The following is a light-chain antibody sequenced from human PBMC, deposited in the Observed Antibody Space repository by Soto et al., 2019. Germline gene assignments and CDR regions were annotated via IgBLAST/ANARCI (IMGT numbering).Light chain of an antibody. CDR2: DAS. CDR3: QQRSNWPPT. Sequence: ETVLTQSPATLSLSPGKRATLSCRASQSVSSSLAWYQQKPGQTPRLLIYDASNRATGIPARFSGSGSGTDFTFTISSLEPEDFAVYYCQQRSNWPPTFGQWTRLEIK. CDR1: QSVSSS. V-gene: IGKV3-11*01. J-gene: IGKJ5*01.